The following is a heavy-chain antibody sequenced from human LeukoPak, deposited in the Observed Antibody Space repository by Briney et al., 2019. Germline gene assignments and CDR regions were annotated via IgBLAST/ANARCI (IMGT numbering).Heavy chain of an antibody. V-gene: IGHV1-2*02. Sequence: ASVKVSCKASGYTFTGYYIHWVRRAPGQGLEWMGWIHPNSGDTKFAQSFQGRVTLTRDTSISTASMELSSLISNDTAVYFCARTAYLTSSWFDPWGQGTQVTVSS. CDR1: GYTFTGYY. D-gene: IGHD6-6*01. CDR3: ARTAYLTSSWFDP. CDR2: IHPNSGDT. J-gene: IGHJ5*02.